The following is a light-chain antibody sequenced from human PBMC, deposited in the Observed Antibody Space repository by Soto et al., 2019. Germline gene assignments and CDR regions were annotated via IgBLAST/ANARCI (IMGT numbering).Light chain of an antibody. Sequence: DIQMTQSPSSLSASVGDRVTITCRSSQNILTYLNWYQQRPGEAPRFLIYAASNLQDGVPSRFSGSESGTEFTLTISSLQPEDFATYYCQPSYSVPLTFGQGTKLEMK. CDR3: QPSYSVPLT. CDR1: QNILTY. J-gene: IGKJ2*01. V-gene: IGKV1-39*01. CDR2: AAS.